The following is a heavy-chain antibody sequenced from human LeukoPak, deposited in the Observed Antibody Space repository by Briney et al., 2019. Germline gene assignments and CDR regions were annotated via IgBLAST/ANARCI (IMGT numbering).Heavy chain of an antibody. CDR1: GGTFSSYA. Sequence: ASVKVSCKASGGTFSSYAFNWVRQAPGQGLEWMGGIIPMFDKAEYAQNFQGRVTMTTDTSTSTAYMELRSLRSDDTAVYYCARDYRLGFFGSSGYFPFDYWGQGTLVTVSS. J-gene: IGHJ4*02. V-gene: IGHV1-69*05. D-gene: IGHD3-22*01. CDR3: ARDYRLGFFGSSGYFPFDY. CDR2: IIPMFDKA.